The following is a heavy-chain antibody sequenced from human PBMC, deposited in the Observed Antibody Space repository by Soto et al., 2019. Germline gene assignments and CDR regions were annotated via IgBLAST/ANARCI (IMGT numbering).Heavy chain of an antibody. CDR1: GYSFTSYW. Sequence: GESQKISWKGSGYSFTSYWIGWVRQMPGKGLEWMGIISPGDSDTRYSTSFQGQVTIPADKSISTAYLQWSSLKSSDTAMYYCSRPGRDGYNLDAFDIWGQGTMVTVSS. CDR2: ISPGDSDT. CDR3: SRPGRDGYNLDAFDI. D-gene: IGHD5-12*01. J-gene: IGHJ3*02. V-gene: IGHV5-51*01.